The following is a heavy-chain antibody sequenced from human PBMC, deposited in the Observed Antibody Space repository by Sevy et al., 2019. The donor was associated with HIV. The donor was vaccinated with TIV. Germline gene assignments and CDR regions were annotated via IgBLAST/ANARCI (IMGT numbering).Heavy chain of an antibody. Sequence: GESLKISCAASGFTFSSYAMHWVRQAPGKGLEWVAVISYDGSNKYYADSVKGRFTISRDNSKNTLCLQMNSLRAEDTAVYYCARMYYDSSGTSYFDYWGQGTLVTVSS. CDR3: ARMYYDSSGTSYFDY. CDR2: ISYDGSNK. CDR1: GFTFSSYA. J-gene: IGHJ4*02. D-gene: IGHD3-22*01. V-gene: IGHV3-30-3*01.